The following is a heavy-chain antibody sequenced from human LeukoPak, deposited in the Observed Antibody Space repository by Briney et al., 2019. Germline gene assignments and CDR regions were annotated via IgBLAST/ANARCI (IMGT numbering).Heavy chain of an antibody. V-gene: IGHV3-74*01. CDR2: IKTDGIST. CDR1: GFAFSSYW. Sequence: PGGSLRLSCAVSGFAFSSYWMHWVRQSPGKGLVWVSGIKTDGISTGYVDSVKGRLTLSGDNAKNTLFLQMNSRRAEDTAVYYCARSRFCTSGGCYYDYWGQGVLVTVSS. CDR3: ARSRFCTSGGCYYDY. J-gene: IGHJ4*02. D-gene: IGHD3-3*01.